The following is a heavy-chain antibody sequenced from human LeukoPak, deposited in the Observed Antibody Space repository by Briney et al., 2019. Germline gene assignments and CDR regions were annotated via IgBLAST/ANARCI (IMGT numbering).Heavy chain of an antibody. CDR1: GFTFDDYG. V-gene: IGHV3-20*04. CDR2: INWNGGST. D-gene: IGHD2-2*02. CDR3: ARVGCSSTSCYSLKGPFDY. Sequence: GGSLRLSCAASGFTFDDYGMSWVRQAPGKGLEWVSGINWNGGSTGYADSVKGRFTISRDNAKNSLYLQMNSLGAEDTALYYCARVGCSSTSCYSLKGPFDYWGRGTLVTVSS. J-gene: IGHJ4*02.